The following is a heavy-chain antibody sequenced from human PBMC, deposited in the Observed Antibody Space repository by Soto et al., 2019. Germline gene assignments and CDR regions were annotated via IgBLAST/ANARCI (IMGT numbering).Heavy chain of an antibody. D-gene: IGHD3-3*01. V-gene: IGHV3-53*01. CDR3: KRDGRDLGRLCFFDA. J-gene: IGHJ4*02. Sequence: GGSLRLSCAASGFSDNSDYMNWVRQTPGKGLEWVASIYSGENIYYAESVRGRVTISSEKSKNSLYFKLIILRFEDTAVYFCKRDGRDLGRLCFFDAWGQGLLVTLSS. CDR2: IYSGENI. CDR1: GFSDNSDY.